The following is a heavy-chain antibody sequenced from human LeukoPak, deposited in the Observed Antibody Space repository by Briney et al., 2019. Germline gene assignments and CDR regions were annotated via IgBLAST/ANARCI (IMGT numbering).Heavy chain of an antibody. J-gene: IGHJ3*02. CDR2: IRRKAYGGTT. V-gene: IGHV3-49*04. Sequence: GGSLRLSCTASGFTFGDYAMSWVRQAPGKGLEWVGFIRRKAYGGTTEYAASVKGRFTISRDDSKSIAYLQMNILKTEDTAVYYCTREGMSKLMATMDAFDIWGQGTKVTVSS. D-gene: IGHD5-24*01. CDR3: TREGMSKLMATMDAFDI. CDR1: GFTFGDYA.